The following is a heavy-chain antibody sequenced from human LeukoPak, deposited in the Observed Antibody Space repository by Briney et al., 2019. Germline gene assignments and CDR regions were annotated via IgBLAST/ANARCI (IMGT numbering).Heavy chain of an antibody. CDR1: GYTFTSYA. J-gene: IGHJ4*02. V-gene: IGHV1-2*02. Sequence: ASVKVSCKASGYTFTSYAMNWVRQAPGQGLEWMGWINPNSGGTNYAQKFQGRVTMTRDTSISTAYMELSRLRSDDTAVYYCASEYYYDSSGYQPGGYWGQGTLVTVSS. CDR3: ASEYYYDSSGYQPGGY. D-gene: IGHD3-22*01. CDR2: INPNSGGT.